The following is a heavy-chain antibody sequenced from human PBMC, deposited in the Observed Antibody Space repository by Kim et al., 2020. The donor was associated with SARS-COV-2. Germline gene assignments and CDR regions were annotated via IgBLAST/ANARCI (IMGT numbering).Heavy chain of an antibody. D-gene: IGHD6-19*01. V-gene: IGHV3-23*01. CDR1: GFTFSSYA. Sequence: GGSLRLSCAASGFTFSSYAMSWVRQAPGKGLEWVSAISGSGGSTYYADSVKGRFTISRDNSKNTLYLQMNSLRAEDTAVYYCAKAFIAVAGTGGIFDYWGQGTLVTVSS. CDR3: AKAFIAVAGTGGIFDY. CDR2: ISGSGGST. J-gene: IGHJ4*02.